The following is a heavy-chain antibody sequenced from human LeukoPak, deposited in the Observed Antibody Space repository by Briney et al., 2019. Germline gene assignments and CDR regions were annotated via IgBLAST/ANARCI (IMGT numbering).Heavy chain of an antibody. D-gene: IGHD3-10*01. CDR2: INHSGST. J-gene: IGHJ4*02. Sequence: PSEPLSLTCAVYGGSFSGYYWSWIRQPPGKGLEWIGEINHSGSTNYNPSLKSRLTISVDTSKNQFSLKLSSVTAADTAVYYCARRPRRVTMVRGVSSGIDYWGQGTLVTVSS. CDR1: GGSFSGYY. CDR3: ARRPRRVTMVRGVSSGIDY. V-gene: IGHV4-34*01.